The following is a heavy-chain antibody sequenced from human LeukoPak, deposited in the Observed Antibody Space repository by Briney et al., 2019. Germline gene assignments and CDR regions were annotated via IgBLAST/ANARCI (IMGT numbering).Heavy chain of an antibody. D-gene: IGHD1-26*01. V-gene: IGHV4-59*01. J-gene: IGHJ4*02. CDR3: ARTLQVGATTDY. CDR1: GGSISSYY. CDR2: IYYSGST. Sequence: SETLSLTCTVSGGSISSYYWCWIRQPPGKGLEWIGYIYYSGSTNYNPSLKSRVTISVDTSKNQFSLKLSSVTAADTAVYYCARTLQVGATTDYWGQGTLVTVSS.